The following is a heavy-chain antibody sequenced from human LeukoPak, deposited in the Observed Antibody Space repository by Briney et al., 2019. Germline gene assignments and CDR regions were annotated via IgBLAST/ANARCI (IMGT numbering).Heavy chain of an antibody. CDR1: GLTFSNYA. CDR2: ITDSGRKT. V-gene: IGHV3-23*01. Sequence: GGSLRLSCAVSGLTFSNYAMNWVRQASGKGLEWVSGITDSGRKTYYADSVKGRFTISRDNSKNTLYLQMNSLRAEDTAVYYCAKVSGSYYFDYWGQGTLVTVSS. J-gene: IGHJ4*02. D-gene: IGHD1-26*01. CDR3: AKVSGSYYFDY.